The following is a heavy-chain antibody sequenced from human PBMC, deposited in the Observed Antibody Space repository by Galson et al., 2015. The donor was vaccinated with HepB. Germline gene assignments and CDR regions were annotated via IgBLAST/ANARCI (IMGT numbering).Heavy chain of an antibody. CDR3: ATAYRCSGGRCDSLGDY. CDR1: GVTFRSYA. J-gene: IGHJ4*02. V-gene: IGHV3-23*01. D-gene: IGHD2-15*01. Sequence: SLRPSCAASGVTFRSYALGWVRQAPGKGLEWVSAISGSGSTTYYGDSAEGRFTISRDNSKNTLYLHMNSLRAEDTAIYYCATAYRCSGGRCDSLGDYWGQGTLVSVPP. CDR2: ISGSGSTT.